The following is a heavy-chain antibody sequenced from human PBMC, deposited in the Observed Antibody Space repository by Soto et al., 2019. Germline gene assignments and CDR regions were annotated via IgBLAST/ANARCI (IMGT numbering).Heavy chain of an antibody. CDR1: GFTFNDAW. J-gene: IGHJ4*02. V-gene: IGHV3-15*07. Sequence: GGSLRLSCAASGFTFNDAWMNWVRQAPGKGLEGVGRIKSINDGGTTDYAAPVKGRFTISTDDSKATLYLQMNSLKTEDTAVYYCTREGRYDSSGYFGWGQGTLVTVSS. CDR2: IKSINDGGTT. D-gene: IGHD3-22*01. CDR3: TREGRYDSSGYFG.